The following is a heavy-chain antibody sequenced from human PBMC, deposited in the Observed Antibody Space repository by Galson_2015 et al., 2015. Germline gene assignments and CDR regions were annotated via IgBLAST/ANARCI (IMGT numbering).Heavy chain of an antibody. CDR2: ISSNGGST. D-gene: IGHD5-12*01. CDR3: VKSGGGAYYFDY. J-gene: IGHJ4*02. Sequence: SLRLSCAASGFTFSSYAMHWVRQAPGKGLEYVSAISSNGGSTYYADSVEGRFTISRDNSRNTLYLQMSSLRAEDTAVYYCVKSGGGAYYFDYWGQGTLVTVSS. V-gene: IGHV3-64D*06. CDR1: GFTFSSYA.